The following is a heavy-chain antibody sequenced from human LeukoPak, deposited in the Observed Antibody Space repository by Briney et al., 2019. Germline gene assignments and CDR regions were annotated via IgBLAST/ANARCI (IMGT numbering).Heavy chain of an antibody. CDR3: ARANSSGWYPGRGYFDL. V-gene: IGHV4-59*01. CDR1: GGSISSYY. Sequence: SETLSLTCTVSGGSISSYYWSWIRQPPGKGLEWIGYIYYSGSTNYNPSLKSRVTISVDTSKNQFSLKLSSVTAADTAVYYCARANSSGWYPGRGYFDLWGRGPLVTVSS. D-gene: IGHD6-19*01. J-gene: IGHJ2*01. CDR2: IYYSGST.